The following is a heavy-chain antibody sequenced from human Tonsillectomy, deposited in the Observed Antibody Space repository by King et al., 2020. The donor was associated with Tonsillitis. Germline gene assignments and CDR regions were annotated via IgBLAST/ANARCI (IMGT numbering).Heavy chain of an antibody. V-gene: IGHV1-2*02. J-gene: IGHJ4*02. D-gene: IGHD3-22*01. CDR1: GYTFTDYY. Sequence: QLVQSGAEVKKPGASVKVSCKASGYTFTDYYFHWVRQAPGQGLEWMGWINPKSGATWYAQKFQDRVTMTRDRSVSTLFMELSRLSSYDTAVYHCVNAFDTSGYYYSFDYWGQGTLVTVSS. CDR2: INPKSGAT. CDR3: VNAFDTSGYYYSFDY.